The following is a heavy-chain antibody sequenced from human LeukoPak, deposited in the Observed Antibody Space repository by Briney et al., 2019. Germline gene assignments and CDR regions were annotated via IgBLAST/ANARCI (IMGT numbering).Heavy chain of an antibody. J-gene: IGHJ4*02. D-gene: IGHD5-18*01. V-gene: IGHV1-8*02. CDR2: MNPNSGNT. CDR1: GYTFTGYY. Sequence: ASVKVSCKASGYTFTGYYMHWVRQATGQGLEWMGWMNPNSGNTGYAQKFQGRVTMTRNTPISTAYMELSSLRSEDTAVYYCATIRGYSYGFDYWGQGTLVTVSS. CDR3: ATIRGYSYGFDY.